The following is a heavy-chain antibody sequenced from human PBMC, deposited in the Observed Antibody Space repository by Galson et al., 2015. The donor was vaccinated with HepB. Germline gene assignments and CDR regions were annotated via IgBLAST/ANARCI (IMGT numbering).Heavy chain of an antibody. CDR2: IRSKAYGGTT. CDR3: TRDADRYGFDYFYY. CDR1: GFTFGDYA. V-gene: IGHV3-49*03. Sequence: SLRLSCAASGFTFGDYAMSWFRQAPGKGLEWVGFIRSKAYGGTTGYAASVKGRFTISRDDSKSMVYLHMNSLKTEDTAVYYCTRDADRYGFDYFYYSVQGTLVPVSS. J-gene: IGHJ4*02. D-gene: IGHD5-18*01.